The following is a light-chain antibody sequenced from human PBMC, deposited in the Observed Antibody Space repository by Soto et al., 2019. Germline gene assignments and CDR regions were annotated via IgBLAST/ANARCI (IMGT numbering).Light chain of an antibody. V-gene: IGKV1-5*03. CDR1: QTISSW. CDR2: KAS. CDR3: QQYNSYPLT. J-gene: IGKJ4*01. Sequence: SQMARSPSTLSAYVGDRVTITCRASQTISSWLAWYQQKPGQAPKLLIYKASSLESAVPSRFSGSGSGTEFTLTISGLQPDDFASYYCQQYNSYPLTFGGGTRWIS.